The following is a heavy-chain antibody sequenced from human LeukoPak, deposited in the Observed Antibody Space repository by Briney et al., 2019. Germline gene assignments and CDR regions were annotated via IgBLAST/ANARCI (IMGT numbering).Heavy chain of an antibody. CDR1: GFTFSSYE. Sequence: TGGSLRLSCAASGFTFSSYEMNWVRQAPGKGLDWVSTISGSGDSTYYADSVKGRFTISRDKSKNTLYLQMNSLRAEDTAVYYCARRAWFGGIGYYYYMDVWGKGTTVTVSS. J-gene: IGHJ6*03. V-gene: IGHV3-23*01. D-gene: IGHD3-10*01. CDR2: ISGSGDST. CDR3: ARRAWFGGIGYYYYMDV.